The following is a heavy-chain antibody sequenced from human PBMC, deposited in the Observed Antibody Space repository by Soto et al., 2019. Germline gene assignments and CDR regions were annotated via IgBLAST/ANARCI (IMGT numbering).Heavy chain of an antibody. CDR1: GGSISSDY. CDR2: IYYSGST. D-gene: IGHD2-15*01. J-gene: IGHJ4*02. Sequence: QVQLQESGPGLVKPSETLSLTCTVSGGSISSDYWSWIRQPPGKGLEWIGYIYYSGSTNYNPSLKSRVTISVDTSKNQFSLKLSSVTAADTAVYYCARGPATPFDYWGQGTLVTVSS. CDR3: ARGPATPFDY. V-gene: IGHV4-59*08.